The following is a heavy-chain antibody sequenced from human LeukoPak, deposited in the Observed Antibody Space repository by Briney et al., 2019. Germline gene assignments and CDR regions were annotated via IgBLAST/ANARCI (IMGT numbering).Heavy chain of an antibody. CDR3: ALSAEKQLVYFDF. CDR1: GDTFSNYD. J-gene: IGHJ4*02. V-gene: IGHV1-69*05. Sequence: GASVKVSCKASGDTFSNYDVTWVRQAPGQGLEWMGRIIPVFDTAKYAQNFQGRVTMTTDESSSTAYMELYSPRSEDTAVYYCALSAEKQLVYFDFWGQGTLVTVSS. D-gene: IGHD6-13*01. CDR2: IIPVFDTA.